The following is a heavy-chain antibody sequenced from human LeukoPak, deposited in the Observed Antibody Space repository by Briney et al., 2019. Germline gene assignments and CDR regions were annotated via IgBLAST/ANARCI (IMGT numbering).Heavy chain of an antibody. Sequence: GGSLRLSCAASGFTFDDYAMHWVRQAPGKGLEWVSGISWNSGSIGYADSVKGRFTISRDNAKNSLYLQMNSLRAEDTALYYCAKGNTAVAATYHYGMDVWGQGTTVTVSS. V-gene: IGHV3-9*01. CDR1: GFTFDDYA. J-gene: IGHJ6*02. CDR2: ISWNSGSI. D-gene: IGHD2-15*01. CDR3: AKGNTAVAATYHYGMDV.